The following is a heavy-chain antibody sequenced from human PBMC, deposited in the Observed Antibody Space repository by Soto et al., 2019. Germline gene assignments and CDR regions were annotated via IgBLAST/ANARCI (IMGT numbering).Heavy chain of an antibody. D-gene: IGHD4-4*01. J-gene: IGHJ6*02. CDR2: VKQDGSEK. CDR3: AREIKTTAIKYYYYGMDV. Sequence: GGSLRLSCAASGFTFSSYWMNWGRQAPGKGLEWVANVKQDGSEKYYVDSVKGRFTISRDNAKNSLYLQMNSLRAEDTAVYYCAREIKTTAIKYYYYGMDVWGQGTTVTVSS. CDR1: GFTFSSYW. V-gene: IGHV3-7*01.